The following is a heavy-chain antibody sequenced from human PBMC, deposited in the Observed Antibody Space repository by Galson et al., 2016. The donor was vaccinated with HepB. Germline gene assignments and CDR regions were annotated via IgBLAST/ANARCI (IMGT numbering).Heavy chain of an antibody. J-gene: IGHJ4*02. CDR3: TNYCGASSCYSRHVY. Sequence: SLRLSCAASGFTFTTSAMSWVRQAPGKGLEWVSAISGSGGGTFYADSVKGRFTISTDNSKNTLYLQMNSLRAEDTALYYCTNYCGASSCYSRHVYWGQGTLVTVSS. CDR1: GFTFTTSA. CDR2: ISGSGGGT. D-gene: IGHD2-15*01. V-gene: IGHV3-23*01.